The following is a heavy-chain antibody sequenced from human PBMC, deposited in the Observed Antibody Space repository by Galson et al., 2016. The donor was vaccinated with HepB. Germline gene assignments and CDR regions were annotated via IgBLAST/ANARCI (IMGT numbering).Heavy chain of an antibody. V-gene: IGHV1-46*04. Sequence: SVKVSCKASGYTFTSYYMHWVRQAPGQGLEWMGIINPNDDSTSYAQKLYGRVTMTRDTSTSIVYMELSSLRSEDTAMYYCASGKGGGSYSFGYWGQGTLVTVSS. CDR3: ASGKGGGSYSFGY. CDR1: GYTFTSYY. D-gene: IGHD1-26*01. CDR2: INPNDDST. J-gene: IGHJ4*02.